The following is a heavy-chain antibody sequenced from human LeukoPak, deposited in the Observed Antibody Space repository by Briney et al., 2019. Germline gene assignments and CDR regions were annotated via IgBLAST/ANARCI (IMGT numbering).Heavy chain of an antibody. J-gene: IGHJ5*02. CDR3: ARESVVITVKFGSWFDP. CDR2: ITGTGGGT. Sequence: GGSLRLSCAASGFTFSSYAMSWVRQAPGKGLEWVSTITGTGGGTYYADSIKGRFTFSRDNSRNTLYLQMNSLRAEDTAVYYCARESVVITVKFGSWFDPWGQGTLVTVSS. D-gene: IGHD3-22*01. V-gene: IGHV3-23*01. CDR1: GFTFSSYA.